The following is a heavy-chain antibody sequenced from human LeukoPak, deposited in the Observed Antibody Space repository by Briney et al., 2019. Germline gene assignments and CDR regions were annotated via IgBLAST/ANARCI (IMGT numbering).Heavy chain of an antibody. Sequence: SETLSLTCAVYGGSFSGYYWSWIRQPPGKGLEWIGEINHSGSTNYNPSLKSRVTISVDTSKNQFSLKLSSVTAADTAVYYCARGGPSSSWYSLEDPGNWFDPWGQGTLVTVSS. V-gene: IGHV4-34*01. CDR2: INHSGST. D-gene: IGHD6-13*01. J-gene: IGHJ5*02. CDR1: GGSFSGYY. CDR3: ARGGPSSSWYSLEDPGNWFDP.